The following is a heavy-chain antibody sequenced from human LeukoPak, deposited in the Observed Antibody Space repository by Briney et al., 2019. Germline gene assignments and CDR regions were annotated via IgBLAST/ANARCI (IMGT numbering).Heavy chain of an antibody. J-gene: IGHJ3*02. V-gene: IGHV3-66*01. CDR3: ARDPSATVTMNI. D-gene: IGHD4-17*01. CDR1: GFTVSSNY. Sequence: PGGSLRLSCAASGFTVSSNYMSWVRQAPGKGLEWVSVIYSGGSTYYADSVKGRFTISRDNSKNTLYLQMNSLRAEDTAVYYCARDPSATVTMNIWGQGTMVTVSS. CDR2: IYSGGST.